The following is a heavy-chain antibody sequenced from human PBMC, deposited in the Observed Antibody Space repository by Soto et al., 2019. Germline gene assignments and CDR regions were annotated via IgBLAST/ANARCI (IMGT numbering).Heavy chain of an antibody. D-gene: IGHD1-20*01. J-gene: IGHJ6*02. CDR1: GYSFSNYW. Sequence: LGESLKISCKGSGYSFSNYWIGWVRQMPGKGLEWMGIIYPGDSDTRYSPSFQGQVTISADKSISTAYLQWSSLKASDTAMYYCARHKKSITGHYYGMDVWGQGTTVTVSS. CDR3: ARHKKSITGHYYGMDV. V-gene: IGHV5-51*01. CDR2: IYPGDSDT.